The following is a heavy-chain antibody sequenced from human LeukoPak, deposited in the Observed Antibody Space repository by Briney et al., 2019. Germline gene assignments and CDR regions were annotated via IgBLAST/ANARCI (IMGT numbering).Heavy chain of an antibody. CDR1: GGTFSSYA. V-gene: IGHV1-69*05. CDR2: IIPIFGTA. D-gene: IGHD3-22*01. J-gene: IGHJ5*02. Sequence: ASVKVSCKASGGTFSSYAISWVRQAPGQGLEWMGGIIPIFGTANYAQKFQGRVKITTDESTSTAYMELSSLRPEDTAVYYCARDQRFRSYYYDSSGYPTPPGWFDPWGQGTLVTVSP. CDR3: ARDQRFRSYYYDSSGYPTPPGWFDP.